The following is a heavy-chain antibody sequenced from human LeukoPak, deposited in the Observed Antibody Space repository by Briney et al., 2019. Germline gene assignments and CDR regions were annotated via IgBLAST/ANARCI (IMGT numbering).Heavy chain of an antibody. Sequence: PSETLSLTCTVSGGSISSGSYYWSWIRQPAGKGLEWIGRIYTSGSTNYNPSLKSRVTISVDTSKSQFSLKLCSVTAADTAVYYCAGGDCSGGSCLDYWGQGTLVTVSS. CDR3: AGGDCSGGSCLDY. D-gene: IGHD2-15*01. CDR1: GGSISSGSYY. CDR2: IYTSGST. J-gene: IGHJ4*02. V-gene: IGHV4-61*02.